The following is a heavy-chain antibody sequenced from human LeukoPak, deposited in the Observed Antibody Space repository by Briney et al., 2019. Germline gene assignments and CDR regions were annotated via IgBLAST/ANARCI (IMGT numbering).Heavy chain of an antibody. CDR1: GGSISSSSYY. D-gene: IGHD3-10*01. J-gene: IGHJ5*02. CDR3: ARYYYGSGDAWFDP. V-gene: IGHV4-39*07. CDR2: IYYSGST. Sequence: SETLSLTCTVSGGSISSSSYYWGWIRQPPGKGLEWIGSIYYSGSTYYNPSLKSRVTISVDRSKNQFSLNLSSVTAADTAVYYCARYYYGSGDAWFDPWGQGTLVTVSS.